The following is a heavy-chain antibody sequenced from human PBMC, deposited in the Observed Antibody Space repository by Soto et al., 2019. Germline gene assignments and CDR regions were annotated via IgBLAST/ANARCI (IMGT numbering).Heavy chain of an antibody. CDR1: GGTFSSYA. CDR2: IIPIFGTA. Sequence: QVQLVQSGAEVKKPGSSVKGSCTASGGTFSSYAISWVRQAPGQGPEWMGGIIPIFGTANCAQKCQGRVTIAADESTSTAYMELSILRSEDTAVCYCARDVRGAYDILTGPQDPILDYWGQGTLVPVSS. V-gene: IGHV1-69*01. D-gene: IGHD3-9*01. CDR3: ARDVRGAYDILTGPQDPILDY. J-gene: IGHJ4*01.